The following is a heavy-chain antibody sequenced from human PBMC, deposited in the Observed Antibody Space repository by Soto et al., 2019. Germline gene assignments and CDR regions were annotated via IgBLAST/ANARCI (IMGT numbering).Heavy chain of an antibody. CDR3: ARGRLRYFPVDP. D-gene: IGHD3-9*01. Sequence: GGSLRLSCAASGFTFSTYGMQWVRQAPGKGLEWVANIKQDGSEKYYVDSVKGRFTISRDNAKNSLYLQMNSLRAEDTAVYYCARGRLRYFPVDPWGQGTLVTVSS. J-gene: IGHJ5*02. CDR2: IKQDGSEK. V-gene: IGHV3-7*03. CDR1: GFTFSTYG.